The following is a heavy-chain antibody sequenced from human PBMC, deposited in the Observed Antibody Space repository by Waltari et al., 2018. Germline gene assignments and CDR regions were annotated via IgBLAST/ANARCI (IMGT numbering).Heavy chain of an antibody. J-gene: IGHJ4*02. CDR3: ARHDTTGTPDY. D-gene: IGHD1-1*01. CDR1: GSSISSSSYY. Sequence: LQLQESGPGLVKPSETLSLTCTVSGSSISSSSYYWGWIRQPPGKGLEWIRIIYYSGSTDYIPSLNSRVTISVDTSQNHFSLKLSSVTAAYTAVYYCARHDTTGTPDYWGQFTLVTVSS. CDR2: IYYSGST. V-gene: IGHV4-39*01.